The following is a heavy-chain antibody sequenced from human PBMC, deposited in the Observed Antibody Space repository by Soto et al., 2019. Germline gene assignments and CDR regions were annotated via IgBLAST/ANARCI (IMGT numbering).Heavy chain of an antibody. CDR3: ARAAIQGSSWYSWFDP. D-gene: IGHD6-13*01. J-gene: IGHJ5*02. V-gene: IGHV1-69*01. CDR1: GGPFSRHA. CDR2: IIPLFGTT. Sequence: QVQLVQSGSEVKMPGSSVKVSCKTSGGPFSRHAINWVRQAPGHWREWLGGIIPLFGTTNYAQKFKGRVTISADESTSTAYMELSSLTSEDAAVYYCARAAIQGSSWYSWFDPWGQGTLVPVSS.